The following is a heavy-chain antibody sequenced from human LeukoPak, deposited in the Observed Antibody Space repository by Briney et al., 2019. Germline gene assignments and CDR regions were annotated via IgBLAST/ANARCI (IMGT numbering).Heavy chain of an antibody. V-gene: IGHV4-4*09. CDR2: IHTNGKT. CDR3: TRRAPTSYGHYLDS. D-gene: IGHD3-10*01. Sequence: SETLSLTCTVSGDSISSYYWSWIRQTPGKGLEWIGYIHTNGKTNYSPSLKSRVTMSVDSSKNQLSLMLSSVTAADTAVYYCTRRAPTSYGHYLDSWGQGTLVTVSS. J-gene: IGHJ4*02. CDR1: GDSISSYY.